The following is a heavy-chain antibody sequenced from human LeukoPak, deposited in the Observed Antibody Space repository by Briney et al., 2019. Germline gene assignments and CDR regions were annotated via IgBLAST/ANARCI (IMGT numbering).Heavy chain of an antibody. D-gene: IGHD1-1*01. V-gene: IGHV4-61*02. Sequence: PSQTLSLTCTVSGDSISSGSYYWSWIRQPAGKGLEWIGRIYINGGTNYNPSLKSRVTISVDTSRNQFSLKLSSVTAADPAVYYCARDGNDYGDYWGQGTLVTVSS. CDR2: IYINGGT. CDR1: GDSISSGSYY. J-gene: IGHJ4*02. CDR3: ARDGNDYGDY.